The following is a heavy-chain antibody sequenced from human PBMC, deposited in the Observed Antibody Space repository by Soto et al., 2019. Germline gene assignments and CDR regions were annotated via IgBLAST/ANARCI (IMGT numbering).Heavy chain of an antibody. Sequence: GGFMRLSCAASGFNFSNYGMSWVRQDQGRGLEWVSAVSSSGGTTNYAGSVKGRFTISRDNSENTLYLQMNSLRAEDTAVYYCAKVSRGVVLPAAMSWVQGSLVTVSP. J-gene: IGHJ5*01. CDR3: AKVSRGVVLPAAMS. CDR1: GFNFSNYG. D-gene: IGHD2-2*01. V-gene: IGHV3-23*01. CDR2: VSSSGGTT.